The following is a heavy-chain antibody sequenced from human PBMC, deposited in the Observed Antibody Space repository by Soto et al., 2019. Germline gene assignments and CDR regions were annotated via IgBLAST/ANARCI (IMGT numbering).Heavy chain of an antibody. Sequence: KPSETLSLTCTVSGGSISSYYWSWIRQPPGKGLEWIGYIYYSGSTNYNPSLKSRVTISVDTSKNQFSLKLSSVTAADTAVYYCARDSVTVTTSYGMDVWGQGTTVTVSS. J-gene: IGHJ6*02. D-gene: IGHD4-17*01. CDR3: ARDSVTVTTSYGMDV. CDR2: IYYSGST. V-gene: IGHV4-59*01. CDR1: GGSISSYY.